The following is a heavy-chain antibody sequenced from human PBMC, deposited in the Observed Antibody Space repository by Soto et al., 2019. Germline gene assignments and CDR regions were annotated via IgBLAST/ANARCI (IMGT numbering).Heavy chain of an antibody. Sequence: GGSLRLSCAPSGFTFSSYSMNWVRQAPGKGLEWVSSISSNGGCTYYADSVKGRFTISRDNSKNSLYLQMNSLRTEDTALYYCAKGGVYSGYDFWRFTKNYYYYGMDVWGQGTTVTVSS. CDR1: GFTFSSYS. V-gene: IGHV3-21*04. J-gene: IGHJ6*02. CDR2: ISSNGGCT. CDR3: AKGGVYSGYDFWRFTKNYYYYGMDV. D-gene: IGHD5-12*01.